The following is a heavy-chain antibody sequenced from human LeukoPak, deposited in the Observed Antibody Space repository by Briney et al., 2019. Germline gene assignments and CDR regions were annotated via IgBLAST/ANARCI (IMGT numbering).Heavy chain of an antibody. CDR1: GGSISSSSYY. V-gene: IGHV4-39*01. D-gene: IGHD5-18*01. CDR2: IYYSGST. J-gene: IGHJ3*02. Sequence: PSETLSLTCTVSGGSISSSSYYWGWIRQPPGKGLAWIGSIYYSGSTYYNPSLKSRVTISVDTSKNQFSLKLSSVTAADTVVYYCARGGGGYSYGYEELDAFDIWGQGTMVTVSS. CDR3: ARGGGGYSYGYEELDAFDI.